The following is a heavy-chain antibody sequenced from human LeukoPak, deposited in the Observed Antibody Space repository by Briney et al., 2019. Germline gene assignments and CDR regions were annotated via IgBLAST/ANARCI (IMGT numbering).Heavy chain of an antibody. V-gene: IGHV3-11*06. Sequence: GESLRLSCAASGFTFSDYYMSWIRQAPGKGLEWVSYISGSTTYTTYADSVKGRFTISRDNAKNSLYLQMNGLRGEDMAVYYCARLGSIAAAGTPDYWGQGTLVTVSS. D-gene: IGHD6-13*01. CDR1: GFTFSDYY. CDR3: ARLGSIAAAGTPDY. J-gene: IGHJ4*02. CDR2: ISGSTTYT.